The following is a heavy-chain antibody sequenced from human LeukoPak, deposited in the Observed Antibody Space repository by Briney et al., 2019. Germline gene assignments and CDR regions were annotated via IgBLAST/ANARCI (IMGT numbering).Heavy chain of an antibody. J-gene: IGHJ4*02. D-gene: IGHD3-10*01. V-gene: IGHV1-2*02. CDR1: EYTFTAYY. Sequence: ASVKVSCKASEYTFTAYYVHWVRQAPGQGLEWMGWISPRSGGTNYAQKFLGRVIMSRDTSISTAYVDLRRLRSDDAAVYYCARDWAFGDLFLPYWGQGTLVTVSS. CDR3: ARDWAFGDLFLPY. CDR2: ISPRSGGT.